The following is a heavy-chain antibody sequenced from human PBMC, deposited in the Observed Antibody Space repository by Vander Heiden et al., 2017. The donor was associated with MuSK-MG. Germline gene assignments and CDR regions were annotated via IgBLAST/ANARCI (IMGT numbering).Heavy chain of an antibody. D-gene: IGHD6-13*01. J-gene: IGHJ5*02. CDR3: ARDMNSSSWFDP. V-gene: IGHV1-2*04. Sequence: QVQLVQSGAEVKKPGASVKVSCKASGYTFTGYYLPWVRQGHGQGLEWKGGINPNSGGTNYAQKYKGWVTRTRDTSISTAYMELSRRRSDDTAVYYCARDMNSSSWFDPWGQGTLGTVSS. CDR1: GYTFTGYY. CDR2: INPNSGGT.